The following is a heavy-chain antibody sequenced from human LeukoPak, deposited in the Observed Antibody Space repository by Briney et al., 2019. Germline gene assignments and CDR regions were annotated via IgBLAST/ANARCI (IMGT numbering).Heavy chain of an antibody. CDR1: GYTITSYD. CDR3: ARAKPDMVRGVITVAGAFDI. V-gene: IGHV1-8*03. D-gene: IGHD3-10*01. J-gene: IGHJ3*02. Sequence: ASVKVSCKASGYTITSYDINWVRQATGQGLEWMGWMNPNSGNTGYAQKFQGRVTITRNTSISTAYMELSSLRSEDTAVYYCARAKPDMVRGVITVAGAFDIWGQGTMVTVSS. CDR2: MNPNSGNT.